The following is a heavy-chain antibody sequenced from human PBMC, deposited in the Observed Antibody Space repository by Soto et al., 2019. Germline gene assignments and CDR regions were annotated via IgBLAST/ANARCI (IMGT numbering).Heavy chain of an antibody. CDR3: ARGQVVVVPAARNWFYP. Sequence: ASVKVSCKASGYTFTSYGISWVRQAPGQGLEWMGWISAYNGNTNYAQKLQGRVTMTTDTSTSTAYMELRSLRSDDTAVYYCARGQVVVVPAARNWFYPWGQGTLVTVSS. V-gene: IGHV1-18*01. D-gene: IGHD2-2*01. CDR1: GYTFTSYG. J-gene: IGHJ5*02. CDR2: ISAYNGNT.